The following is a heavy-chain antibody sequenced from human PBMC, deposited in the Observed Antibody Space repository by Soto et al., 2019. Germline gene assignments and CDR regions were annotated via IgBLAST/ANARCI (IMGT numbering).Heavy chain of an antibody. Sequence: SETLSLTCTVSGGSISSYYWSWIRQPPGKGLEWIGYIYYSASTNYSPSLKSRVTISVDTSKNQFSLNLSSVTAADTAVYYCARLPGGARDWFDSWGQGTLVTVS. CDR2: IYYSAST. V-gene: IGHV4-59*08. D-gene: IGHD3-10*01. CDR3: ARLPGGARDWFDS. J-gene: IGHJ5*01. CDR1: GGSISSYY.